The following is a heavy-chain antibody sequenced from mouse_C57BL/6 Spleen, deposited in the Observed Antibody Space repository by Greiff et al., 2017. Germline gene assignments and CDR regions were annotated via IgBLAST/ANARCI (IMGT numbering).Heavy chain of an antibody. CDR2: ISSGGSYT. D-gene: IGHD2-14*01. CDR1: GFTFSSYG. CDR3: ARREGTPYFDV. V-gene: IGHV5-6*02. J-gene: IGHJ1*03. Sequence: EVKLVESGGDLVKPGGSLKLSCAASGFTFSSYGMSWVRQTPDKRLEWVATISSGGSYTYYPDSVKGRFTISRDNAKNTLYLQMSSLKSEDTAMYYCARREGTPYFDVWGTGTTVTVSS.